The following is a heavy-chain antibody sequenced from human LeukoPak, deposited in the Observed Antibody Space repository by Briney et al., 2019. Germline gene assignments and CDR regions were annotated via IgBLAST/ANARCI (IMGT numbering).Heavy chain of an antibody. CDR3: LGYCGRTSCYDAFDI. CDR2: IRYDGSNK. V-gene: IGHV3-30*02. J-gene: IGHJ3*02. CDR1: GFTFSSYS. D-gene: IGHD2-2*01. Sequence: GGSLRLSCAASGFTFSSYSMNWVRQAPGKGLEWVAFIRYDGSNKYYADSVKGRFTISRDNSKNTLYLQMNSLRAEDTAVYHCLGYCGRTSCYDAFDIWGQGTVVTVSS.